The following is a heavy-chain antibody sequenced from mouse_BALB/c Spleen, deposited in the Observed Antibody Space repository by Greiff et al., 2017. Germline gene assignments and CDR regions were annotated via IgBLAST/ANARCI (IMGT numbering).Heavy chain of an antibody. Sequence: EVKVEESGGGLVQPGGSRKLSCAASGFTFSSFGMHWVRQAPEKGLEWVAYLSSGSSTIYYADTVKGRFTISRDNPKNTLFLQMTSLRSEDTAMYYCARGRAYAMDYWGQGTSVTVSA. CDR2: LSSGSSTI. D-gene: IGHD3-3*01. CDR1: GFTFSSFG. CDR3: ARGRAYAMDY. J-gene: IGHJ4*01. V-gene: IGHV5-17*02.